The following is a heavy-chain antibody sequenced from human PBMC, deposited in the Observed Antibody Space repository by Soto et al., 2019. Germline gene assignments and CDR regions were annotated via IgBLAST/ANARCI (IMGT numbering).Heavy chain of an antibody. D-gene: IGHD3-3*01. J-gene: IGHJ6*02. CDR3: ARDDFWSGYYPRSYYYGMDV. CDR1: GYTFTSYG. V-gene: IGHV1-18*01. CDR2: ISAYNGNT. Sequence: ASVKVSCKAPGYTFTSYGISWVRQAPGQGLEWMGWISAYNGNTNYAQKLQGRVTMTTDTSTSTAYMELRSLRSDDTAVYYCARDDFWSGYYPRSYYYGMDVWGQGTTVTVSS.